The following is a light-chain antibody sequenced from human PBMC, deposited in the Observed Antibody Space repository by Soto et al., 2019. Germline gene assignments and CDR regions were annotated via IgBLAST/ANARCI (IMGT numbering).Light chain of an antibody. CDR3: HQYYKWPLT. CDR2: DAS. J-gene: IGKJ4*01. V-gene: IGKV3-15*01. Sequence: EIVMTQSPATLSVSPGERVTLSCRASQSAISNLAWYQQKPGQTPRLLIYDASTRATDIPARFSGSGSGTDFTLTISSVLSEDFAVYYCHQYYKWPLTFGGGTKVEIQ. CDR1: QSAISN.